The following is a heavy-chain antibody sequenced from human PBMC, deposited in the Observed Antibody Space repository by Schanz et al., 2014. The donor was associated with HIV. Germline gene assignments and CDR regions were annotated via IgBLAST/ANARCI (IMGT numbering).Heavy chain of an antibody. J-gene: IGHJ4*02. CDR3: ARVFGRTYGLPDY. V-gene: IGHV3-23*04. CDR2: ISGSGGST. Sequence: EVQVVESGGGLVQPGGSLRLSCAASGFTFSSYAMSWVRQAPGKGLEWVSAISGSGGSTYYADSVKGRFTISRDNSKNTLYLQMNSLRAEDTAVYYCARVFGRTYGLPDYWGQGTLVTVSS. CDR1: GFTFSSYA. D-gene: IGHD3-10*01.